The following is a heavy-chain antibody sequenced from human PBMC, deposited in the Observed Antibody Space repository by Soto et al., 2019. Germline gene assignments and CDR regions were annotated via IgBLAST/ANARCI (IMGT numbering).Heavy chain of an antibody. D-gene: IGHD2-21*01. CDR3: ARVPYCASCVDRHCDY. CDR1: GFTFSTYW. CDR2: MNSDGSRT. J-gene: IGHJ4*02. V-gene: IGHV3-74*01. Sequence: EVQLVESGGGIVQPGGSLRLSCAASGFTFSTYWMHWVSQAPGKGLVWVSRMNSDGSRTSYADSVKGRFTISRDNAKNTLYLQMNSLRAEDTAVYYCARVPYCASCVDRHCDYWGQGTLVTVSS.